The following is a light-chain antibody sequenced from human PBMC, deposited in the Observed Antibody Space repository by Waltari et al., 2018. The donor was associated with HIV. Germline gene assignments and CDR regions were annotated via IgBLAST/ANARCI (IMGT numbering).Light chain of an antibody. V-gene: IGLV1-40*01. CDR2: GNS. CDR1: GSNNGATYD. J-gene: IGLJ2*01. CDR3: QSYDSRLSGSV. Sequence: SVLTQPPSVSGAPGQRVTISCSESGSNNGATYDVHWYQHLPGTAPKLLIYGNSNRPSGVPDRFSGSKSGTSASLAITGLQPEDEGDYYCQSYDSRLSGSVFGGGTKLTVL.